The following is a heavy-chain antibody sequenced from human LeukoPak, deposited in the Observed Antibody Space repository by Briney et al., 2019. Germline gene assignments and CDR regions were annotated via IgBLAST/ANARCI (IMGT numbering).Heavy chain of an antibody. CDR2: IYHSGST. V-gene: IGHV4-38-2*02. CDR3: ARHGVEATPDYYYMDV. D-gene: IGHD1-26*01. CDR1: GYSISSGYY. Sequence: PSETLSLTCTVSGYSISSGYYWGWIRQPPGKGLEWIGSIYHSGSTYYNPSLKSRVTISVDTSKNQFSLKLSSVTAADTAVYYCARHGVEATPDYYYMDVWGKGTTVTVSS. J-gene: IGHJ6*03.